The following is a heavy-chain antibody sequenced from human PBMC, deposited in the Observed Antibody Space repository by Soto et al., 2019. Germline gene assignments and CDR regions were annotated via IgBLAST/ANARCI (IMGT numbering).Heavy chain of an antibody. V-gene: IGHV2-70*11. Sequence: GSGPTLVNPTQTLTLTCYFSGFSLSTSGMCVSWIRHPPGKALEWLARIDWDDDKYYSTSLKTRLTISKDTSKNQVVLTMTNMDPVDTATYYCARIVSTSIYYYMDVWGKGTTVT. CDR2: IDWDDDK. J-gene: IGHJ6*03. CDR3: ARIVSTSIYYYMDV. CDR1: GFSLSTSGMC. D-gene: IGHD6-13*01.